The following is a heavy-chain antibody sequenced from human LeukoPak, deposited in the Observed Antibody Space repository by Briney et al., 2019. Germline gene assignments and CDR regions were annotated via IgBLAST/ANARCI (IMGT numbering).Heavy chain of an antibody. J-gene: IGHJ4*02. V-gene: IGHV3-20*04. CDR3: ARDRVDTGFDY. CDR1: GFTFDVYG. CDR2: IKWRGGST. Sequence: GGPLRLSCAASGFTFDVYGMSWVRQAPGKGLEWVSGIKWRGGSTVYADSVKGRFTISRDNAKNSLYLQMNSLRAEDTAVYYCARDRVDTGFDYWGQGTLVTVSS. D-gene: IGHD5-18*01.